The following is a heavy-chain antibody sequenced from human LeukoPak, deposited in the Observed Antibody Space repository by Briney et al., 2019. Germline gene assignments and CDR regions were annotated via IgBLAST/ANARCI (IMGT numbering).Heavy chain of an antibody. CDR1: AYAFTSYY. J-gene: IGHJ4*02. CDR3: ASGYCSGGSCYSPPDY. V-gene: IGHV1-46*01. D-gene: IGHD2-15*01. CDR2: INPSGGIT. Sequence: GASVKVSCKASAYAFTSYYMHWVRQAPGQGLEWMGLINPSGGITDYAQKFQGRVTMTRDMSTSTVYMELSSLRSEDTAVYYCASGYCSGGSCYSPPDYWGQGTLVTVSS.